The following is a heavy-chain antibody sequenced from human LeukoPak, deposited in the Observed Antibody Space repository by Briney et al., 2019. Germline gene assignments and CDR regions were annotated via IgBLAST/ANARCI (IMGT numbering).Heavy chain of an antibody. CDR2: IGSSGTAV. J-gene: IGHJ4*02. D-gene: IGHD3-3*01. Sequence: GGSLRLSCAASGFTFSNYNMNWVRHAPGKRLEWVSYIGSSGTAVSYADSVKGRFTISRDNAKNSLYLQMDSLRAEDTAVYYCARGGLIFGVVIEDYWGQGTLVTVSS. V-gene: IGHV3-48*01. CDR1: GFTFSNYN. CDR3: ARGGLIFGVVIEDY.